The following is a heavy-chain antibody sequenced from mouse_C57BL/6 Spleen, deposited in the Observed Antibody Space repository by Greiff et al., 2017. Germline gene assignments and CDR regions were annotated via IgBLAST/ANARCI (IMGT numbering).Heavy chain of an antibody. CDR2: IYPGDGDT. CDR3: ARKRELGYYFDY. Sequence: QVQLKESGPELVKPGASVKISCKASGYAFSSSWMNWVKQRPGKGLEWIGRIYPGDGDTNYNGKFKGKATLTADKSSSTAYMQLSSLTSEDSAVYFCARKRELGYYFDYWGQGTTLTVSS. D-gene: IGHD4-1*01. V-gene: IGHV1-82*01. CDR1: GYAFSSSW. J-gene: IGHJ2*01.